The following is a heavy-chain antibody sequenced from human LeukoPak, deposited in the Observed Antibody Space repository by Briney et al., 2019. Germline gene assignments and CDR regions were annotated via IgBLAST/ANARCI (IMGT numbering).Heavy chain of an antibody. CDR1: GGSFSGYY. CDR2: INHSGNT. CDR3: ARDQTSKGDAFDI. J-gene: IGHJ3*02. Sequence: SETLSLTCAVYGGSFSGYYWSWIRQPPGKGLEWMGEINHSGNTNYNPSLKSRVTISVDTPKNQFSLKLSSVTAADTAVYYCARDQTSKGDAFDIWGQGTMVTVSS. V-gene: IGHV4-34*01.